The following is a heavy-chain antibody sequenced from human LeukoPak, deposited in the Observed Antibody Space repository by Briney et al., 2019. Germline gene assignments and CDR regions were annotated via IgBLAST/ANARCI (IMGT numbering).Heavy chain of an antibody. V-gene: IGHV5-51*01. D-gene: IGHD1/OR15-1a*01. CDR2: IYPGDSNT. J-gene: IGHJ4*02. CDR1: GYSFTNYW. CDR3: ARRTIMGTTQAPFDY. Sequence: MRGESLKISCKGSGYSFTNYWIDWLRQMPGKGLEWMGIIYPGDSNTKYSPAFQGQVTISADKSISTAYLQWSSLKASDTAIYYCARRTIMGTTQAPFDYWGQGTLVTVSS.